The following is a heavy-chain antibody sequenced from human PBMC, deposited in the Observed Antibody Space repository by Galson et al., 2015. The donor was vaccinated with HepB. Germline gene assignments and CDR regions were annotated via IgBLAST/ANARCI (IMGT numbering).Heavy chain of an antibody. CDR3: ARVLGYDGTTHYYYYGMDV. Sequence: SCAASAFTFSSYSMHWVRQAPGKGLEWVAVIWYDGSNKYYADSVKGRFTISRDNSKNTLYLQMNSLRAGDTAVYYCARVLGYDGTTHYYYYGMDVWGQGTTVTVSS. V-gene: IGHV3-33*01. CDR2: IWYDGSNK. D-gene: IGHD1-7*01. CDR1: AFTFSSYS. J-gene: IGHJ6*02.